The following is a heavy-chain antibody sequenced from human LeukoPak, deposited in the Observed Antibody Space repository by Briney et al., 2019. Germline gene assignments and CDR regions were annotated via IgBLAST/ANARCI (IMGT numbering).Heavy chain of an antibody. CDR3: ARHRYSSGSDY. J-gene: IGHJ4*02. CDR2: IYYSGST. CDR1: GGSISSYY. D-gene: IGHD6-19*01. V-gene: IGHV4-59*08. Sequence: SETLSLTCTVSGGSISSYYWSWIRQPPGKGLEWIGYIYYSGSTNYNPSLKSRVTISVDTSKNQFSLKLGSVTAADTAVYYCARHRYSSGSDYWGQGTLVTVSS.